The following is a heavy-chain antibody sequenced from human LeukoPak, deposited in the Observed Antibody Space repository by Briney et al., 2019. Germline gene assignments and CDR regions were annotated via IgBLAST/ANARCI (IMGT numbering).Heavy chain of an antibody. J-gene: IGHJ5*02. CDR3: AREYSSGWYGIDP. CDR2: INPNSGGT. CDR1: GYTFTGYY. Sequence: GASVKVSCKASGYTFTGYYMHWVRQAPGQGLEWMGWINPNSGGTNYAQKFQGRVTMTRDTSISTAYMELSRLRSDDTAVYYCAREYSSGWYGIDPWGQGTLVTVSS. V-gene: IGHV1-2*02. D-gene: IGHD6-19*01.